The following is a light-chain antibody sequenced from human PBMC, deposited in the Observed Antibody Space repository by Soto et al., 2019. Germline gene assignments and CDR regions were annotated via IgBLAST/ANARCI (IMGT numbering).Light chain of an antibody. CDR1: SSDVGSYNH. CDR3: SSFSSSSTFA. Sequence: QSVLTQPASVSGSPGQSITISCTGTSSDVGSYNHVSWYQQHPGEVPKLLIYDVNNRPSGVSNRFSGSKSGNTASLTISGLQADDEADYYCSSFSSSSTFAFGGGTKLTVL. V-gene: IGLV2-14*03. J-gene: IGLJ2*01. CDR2: DVN.